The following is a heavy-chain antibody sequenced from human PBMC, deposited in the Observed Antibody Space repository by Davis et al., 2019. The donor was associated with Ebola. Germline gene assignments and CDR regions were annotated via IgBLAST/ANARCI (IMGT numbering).Heavy chain of an antibody. D-gene: IGHD6-19*01. CDR1: GDSGSIA. CDR3: ARGWLRTSFDY. V-gene: IGHV6-1*01. J-gene: IGHJ4*02. Sequence: HSQTLSLTCSIPGDSGSIAWNWIRQSPPRGLERLGRTYYSPKWYHDYATSVKSRITINLDTSKNQFSLHLKSVTPEDTAVYYCARGWLRTSFDYWGQGNLVTVSS. CDR2: TYYSPKWYH.